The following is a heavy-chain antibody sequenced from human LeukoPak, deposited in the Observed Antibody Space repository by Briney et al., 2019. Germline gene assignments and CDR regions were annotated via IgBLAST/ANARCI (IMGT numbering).Heavy chain of an antibody. CDR2: INPSGGST. CDR3: ARIMGYDTSGYYSRHDAFDI. CDR1: GYTFTSYF. V-gene: IGHV1-46*01. J-gene: IGHJ3*02. D-gene: IGHD3-22*01. Sequence: ASVKVSCKASGYTFTSYFIHWVRQAPGQGLEWMGIINPSGGSTSYAQRFQGRITMTTDTSTSTVSMELSSLRSDDTAVYYCARIMGYDTSGYYSRHDAFDIWGQGTLVTVSS.